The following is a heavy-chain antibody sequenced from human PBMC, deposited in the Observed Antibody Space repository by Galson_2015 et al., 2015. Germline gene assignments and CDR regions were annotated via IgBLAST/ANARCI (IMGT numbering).Heavy chain of an antibody. Sequence: SLRLSCAASGFTFSSYAVSWVRQAPGEGLEWVSGISVSDGSTYYADSVKGRFTISRDNSKNTLFLQMNSLRAEDTAVYYCAKDSGTGYMYSRFDYWGQGTLVTVSS. D-gene: IGHD5-24*01. V-gene: IGHV3-23*01. J-gene: IGHJ4*02. CDR1: GFTFSSYA. CDR3: AKDSGTGYMYSRFDY. CDR2: ISVSDGST.